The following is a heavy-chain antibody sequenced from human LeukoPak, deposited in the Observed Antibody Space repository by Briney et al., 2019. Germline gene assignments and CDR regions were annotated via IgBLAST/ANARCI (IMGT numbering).Heavy chain of an antibody. D-gene: IGHD2-2*01. Sequence: SETLSLTCSVSGGSIRSSSYYWGWIRQPPGKGLEWIGSVYFNGNTYYNPSLKSRVTIPGDTSKNQFSLKLSSVTAADTAVYYCTRAYQLQEFDYWGQGTLVTVSS. CDR2: VYFNGNT. CDR3: TRAYQLQEFDY. CDR1: GGSIRSSSYY. V-gene: IGHV4-39*07. J-gene: IGHJ4*02.